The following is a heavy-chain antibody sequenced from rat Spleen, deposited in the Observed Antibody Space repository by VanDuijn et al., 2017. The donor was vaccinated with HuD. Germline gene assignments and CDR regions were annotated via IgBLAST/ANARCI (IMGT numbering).Heavy chain of an antibody. CDR1: GFTFSNYG. D-gene: IGHD1-11*01. CDR3: ATGDNYGGYNGPFAY. V-gene: IGHV5-19*01. CDR2: ISPSGGST. J-gene: IGHJ3*01. Sequence: EVQLVESGGGLVQPGRSLKLSCAASGFTFSNYGMHWIRQAPTKGLEWVASISPSGGSTYYRDSVKGRFTISRDNAKSTLYLQMDSLRSEDTATYYCATGDNYGGYNGPFAYWGQGTLVTVSS.